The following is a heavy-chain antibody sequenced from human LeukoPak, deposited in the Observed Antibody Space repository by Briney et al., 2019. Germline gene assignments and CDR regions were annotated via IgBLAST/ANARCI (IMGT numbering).Heavy chain of an antibody. CDR2: ISYDGSNK. D-gene: IGHD2-2*01. J-gene: IGHJ3*02. CDR3: AKPGRYCSSTSCPDAFDI. CDR1: GFTFSSYG. Sequence: PGRSLRLSCAASGFTFSSYGIHWVRQAPGKGLEWVAIISYDGSNKYYADSVKGRFTVSRDNSKNTLYLQMNSLRAEDTAVYYCAKPGRYCSSTSCPDAFDIWGQGTMVTVSS. V-gene: IGHV3-30*18.